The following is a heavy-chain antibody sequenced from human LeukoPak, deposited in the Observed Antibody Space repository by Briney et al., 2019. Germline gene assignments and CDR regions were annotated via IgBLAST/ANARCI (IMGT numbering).Heavy chain of an antibody. CDR2: IRFDGNNK. V-gene: IGHV3-30*02. CDR1: GFTFSSHG. Sequence: PGGSLRLSCAASGFTFSSHGMHWVRQAPGKGLEWVAFIRFDGNNKYSTDSVKGRFTISRDNSKNTLYLQMNSLRAEDTAVYYCAKGEPLEQFDYWGQGTLVTVSS. CDR3: AKGEPLEQFDY. J-gene: IGHJ4*02. D-gene: IGHD1/OR15-1a*01.